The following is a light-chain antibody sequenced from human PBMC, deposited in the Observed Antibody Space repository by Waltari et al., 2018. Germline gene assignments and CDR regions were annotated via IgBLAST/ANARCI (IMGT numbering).Light chain of an antibody. V-gene: IGLV2-8*01. Sequence: QSALTQPPSASGSPGQSVTISCTGTSSDVGGYNYVSWYQQHPAKAPKLMIYEVSKRPSGVPDRFSGSKSGNTASLPVSGLQAEDEADYYCSSYAGSNPVVFGGGTKLTVL. CDR1: SSDVGGYNY. CDR2: EVS. CDR3: SSYAGSNPVV. J-gene: IGLJ2*01.